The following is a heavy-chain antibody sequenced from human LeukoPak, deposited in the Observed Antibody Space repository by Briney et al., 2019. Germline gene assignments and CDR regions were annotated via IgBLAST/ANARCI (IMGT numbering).Heavy chain of an antibody. Sequence: GESLKISCKGSGYSFTSYWIGWVRQMPGKGLEWMGIIYPGDSDTRYSPSFRGQVTISADKSITTAYLQWSRLKASDTAMYYCARRSGVYCSGSSCYSGGWFDPWGQGTLVTVSS. CDR3: ARRSGVYCSGSSCYSGGWFDP. CDR2: IYPGDSDT. J-gene: IGHJ5*02. V-gene: IGHV5-51*01. CDR1: GYSFTSYW. D-gene: IGHD2-15*01.